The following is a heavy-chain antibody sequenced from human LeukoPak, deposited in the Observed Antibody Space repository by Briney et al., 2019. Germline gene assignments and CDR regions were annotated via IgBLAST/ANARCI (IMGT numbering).Heavy chain of an antibody. CDR3: TRGPEWFGVNVDY. D-gene: IGHD3-10*01. Sequence: GASLKVSSKASGYIYTSYGINWVRQAPGQGLEWMGWISAYNGNTKYAQKLQGRVTMTTETSTSTAHMELRSLRTDDTAVYYCTRGPEWFGVNVDYWGQGTLVTVSS. J-gene: IGHJ4*02. V-gene: IGHV1-18*01. CDR2: ISAYNGNT. CDR1: GYIYTSYG.